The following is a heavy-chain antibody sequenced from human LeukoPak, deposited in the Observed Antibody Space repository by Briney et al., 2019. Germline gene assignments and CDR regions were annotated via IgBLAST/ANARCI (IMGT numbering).Heavy chain of an antibody. CDR1: GDSVSSNTAA. Sequence: SQTLSLTCAISGDSVSSNTAAWNWIRQSPSRGLEWLGRTYHGSEWSHDFALSVKSRITIYPDTSKNQVSLHLNSVTPEDTAVYYCARWSHWYDLATNAFDIWGQGTVVTVSS. V-gene: IGHV6-1*01. D-gene: IGHD1-20*01. CDR3: ARWSHWYDLATNAFDI. J-gene: IGHJ3*02. CDR2: TYHGSEWSH.